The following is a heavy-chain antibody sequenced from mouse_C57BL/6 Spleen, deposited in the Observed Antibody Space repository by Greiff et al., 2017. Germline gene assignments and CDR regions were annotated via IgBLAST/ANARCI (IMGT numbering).Heavy chain of an antibody. CDR2: INPYNGGT. CDR3: ARRGDYDGY. CDR1: GYTFTDYY. V-gene: IGHV1-19*01. D-gene: IGHD2-4*01. J-gene: IGHJ2*01. Sequence: VHVKQSGPVLVKPGASVKMSCKASGYTFTDYYMNWVKQSHGKSLEWIGVINPYNGGTSYNQKFKGKATLTVDKSSSTAYMELNSLTSEDSAVYYCARRGDYDGYWGQGTTLTVSS.